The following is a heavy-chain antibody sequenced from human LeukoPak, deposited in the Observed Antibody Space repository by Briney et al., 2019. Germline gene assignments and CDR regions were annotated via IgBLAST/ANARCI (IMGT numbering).Heavy chain of an antibody. CDR3: ARAAMYYDFVKVSYYGMDV. V-gene: IGHV4-31*02. CDR1: GFTLSDYY. CDR2: IYYSGST. Sequence: LRLSCAASGFTLSDYYMSWIRQHPGKGLEWIGYIYYSGSTYYNPSPKSRVTISVDTSKNQFSLKLSSVTAADTAVYYCARAAMYYDFVKVSYYGMDVWGQGTTVTVSS. J-gene: IGHJ6*02. D-gene: IGHD3-3*01.